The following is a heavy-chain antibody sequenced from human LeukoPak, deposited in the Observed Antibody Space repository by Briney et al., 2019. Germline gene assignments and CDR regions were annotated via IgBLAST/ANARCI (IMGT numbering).Heavy chain of an antibody. CDR1: GGTFSGSA. V-gene: IGHV1-69*04. Sequence: SVKVSCKTSGGTFSGSAITWVRQAPGQGLEWMGRIIPVLALATYAQKFQGRVTITADQSTTTAYMELNTLRPEDTAVFYCARDINGDLDYWGQGTLVTVSS. J-gene: IGHJ4*02. D-gene: IGHD4-17*01. CDR2: IIPVLALA. CDR3: ARDINGDLDY.